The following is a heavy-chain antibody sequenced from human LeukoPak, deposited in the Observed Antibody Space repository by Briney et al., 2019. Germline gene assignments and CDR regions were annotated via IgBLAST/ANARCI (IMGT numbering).Heavy chain of an antibody. CDR1: GFTFSSYA. CDR3: AKGGSVDIVATITSRLYYYYGMDV. D-gene: IGHD5-12*01. J-gene: IGHJ6*02. Sequence: GGSLRLSCAASGFTFSSYAMSWVRQAPGKGLEWVSAISGSGGSTYYADSVKGRFTISRDNSKNTLYLQMNSLRAEDTAVYYCAKGGSVDIVATITSRLYYYYGMDVWGQGTTVTVSS. CDR2: ISGSGGST. V-gene: IGHV3-23*01.